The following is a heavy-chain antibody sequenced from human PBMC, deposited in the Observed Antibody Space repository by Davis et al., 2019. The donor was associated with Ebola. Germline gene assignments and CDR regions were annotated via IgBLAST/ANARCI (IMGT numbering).Heavy chain of an antibody. J-gene: IGHJ4*02. D-gene: IGHD5-12*01. CDR1: GDSVSSNSGA. Sequence: HSQTLSLTCDISGDSVSSNSGAWNWIRQSPSRGLEWLGRTYYSSKWYIDYAESVRGRIIINPDTSKNQLSLQVNSVTPEDTAVYYCARGWLRSKFDYWGRGTLVTVSS. CDR3: ARGWLRSKFDY. CDR2: TYYSSKWYI. V-gene: IGHV6-1*01.